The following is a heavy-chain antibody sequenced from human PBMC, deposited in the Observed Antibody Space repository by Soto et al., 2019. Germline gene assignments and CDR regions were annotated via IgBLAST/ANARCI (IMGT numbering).Heavy chain of an antibody. CDR2: MSYDGTNE. Sequence: PGGSLRLSCAASGFSFTHYTINWVRQAPGKGLEWVAVMSYDGTNEYYADSVKGRFTISRDNSKSTVYLQMNSLTPEDTALYYCARKWGTYSSASLDYWGQGTQVTVSS. CDR1: GFSFTHYT. J-gene: IGHJ4*02. V-gene: IGHV3-30*04. CDR3: ARKWGTYSSASLDY. D-gene: IGHD6-19*01.